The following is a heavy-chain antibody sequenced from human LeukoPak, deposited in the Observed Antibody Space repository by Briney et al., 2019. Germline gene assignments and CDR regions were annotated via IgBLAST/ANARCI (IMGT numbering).Heavy chain of an antibody. D-gene: IGHD3-10*01. J-gene: IGHJ4*02. CDR1: GFTFSSYL. CDR2: IKQDGSEK. Sequence: GGSLRLSCAASGFTFSSYLMSWVRQAPGKGLEWVANIKQDGSEKYYVDSVKGRFTISRDNAKNSLYLQMNSLRAEDTAVYYCARGVYPGRGFDYWGQGTLVTVSS. V-gene: IGHV3-7*01. CDR3: ARGVYPGRGFDY.